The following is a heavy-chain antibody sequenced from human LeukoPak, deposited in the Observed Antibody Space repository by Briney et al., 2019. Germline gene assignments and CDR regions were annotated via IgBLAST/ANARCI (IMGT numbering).Heavy chain of an antibody. V-gene: IGHV1-69*13. CDR1: GGTFSSYA. J-gene: IGHJ4*02. CDR2: IIPIFGTA. D-gene: IGHD2-15*01. Sequence: SVKVSCKASGGTFSSYAISWVRQAPGQGLEWMGGIIPIFGTANYAQKFQGRVTITADESTSTAYMELSRLRSEDTAVYYCARAGDIVVVVAASYFDYWGQGTLVTVSS. CDR3: ARAGDIVVVVAASYFDY.